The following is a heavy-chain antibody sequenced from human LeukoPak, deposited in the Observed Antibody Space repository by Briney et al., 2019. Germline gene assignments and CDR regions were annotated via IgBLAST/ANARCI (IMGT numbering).Heavy chain of an antibody. Sequence: ASVKVSCKASGGTFSSYAISWVRQAPGQGLEWMGGIIPIFGTANYAQKFQGRVTITTDESTSTAYMELSSLRSEDTAVYYCARGLAAQHVFYMDVWGKGTTVTVSS. J-gene: IGHJ6*03. CDR1: GGTFSSYA. V-gene: IGHV1-69*05. D-gene: IGHD6-6*01. CDR2: IIPIFGTA. CDR3: ARGLAAQHVFYMDV.